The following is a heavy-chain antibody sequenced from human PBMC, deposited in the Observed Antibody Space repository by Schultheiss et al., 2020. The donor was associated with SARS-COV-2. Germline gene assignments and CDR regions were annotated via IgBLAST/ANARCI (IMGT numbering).Heavy chain of an antibody. Sequence: GGSLRLSCKASGYTFTGYYMHWVRQAPGQGLEWMGWINPSSGGTKYAQTLQDRVTMTRDTSISTAYMELRSLTSDDSAVYYCARSSVTTRDERRAFEIWGQGTVVTVSS. CDR1: GYTFTGYY. D-gene: IGHD4-17*01. CDR2: INPSSGGT. CDR3: ARSSVTTRDERRAFEI. V-gene: IGHV1-2*02. J-gene: IGHJ3*02.